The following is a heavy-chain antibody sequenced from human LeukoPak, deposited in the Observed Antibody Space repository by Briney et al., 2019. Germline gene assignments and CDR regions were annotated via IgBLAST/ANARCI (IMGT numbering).Heavy chain of an antibody. CDR2: IWYDGSNK. CDR1: GFTFSSYG. Sequence: PGRSLRLSCAASGFTFSSYGMHWVRQAPGKGLEWVAVIWYDGSNKHYADSVKGRFTISRDNSKNTLYLQMNSLRAEDTAVYYCARGYCSGGSCYTYYYGMDVWGQGTTVTVSS. V-gene: IGHV3-33*01. J-gene: IGHJ6*02. D-gene: IGHD2-15*01. CDR3: ARGYCSGGSCYTYYYGMDV.